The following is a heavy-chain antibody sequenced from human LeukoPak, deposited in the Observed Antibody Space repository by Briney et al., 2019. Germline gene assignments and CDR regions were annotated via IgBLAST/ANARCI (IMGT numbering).Heavy chain of an antibody. V-gene: IGHV1-69*05. Sequence: SVKVSCKASGGTFSSYAISWVRQAPGQGLEWMGGIIPIFSTTNYAQKFQGRVTITTDESTSTAYMELSSLRSEDTAVYYCARVVIRSGSYYELDYWGQGTLVTASS. J-gene: IGHJ4*02. D-gene: IGHD1-26*01. CDR2: IIPIFSTT. CDR1: GGTFSSYA. CDR3: ARVVIRSGSYYELDY.